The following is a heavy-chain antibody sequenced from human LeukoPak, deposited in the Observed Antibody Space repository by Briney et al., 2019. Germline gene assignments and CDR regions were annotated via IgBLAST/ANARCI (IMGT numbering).Heavy chain of an antibody. Sequence: PGRSLRLSCAASGFTFSHVAMHWVRQSPGKGPEWVAVISYDGKNANYADSVEGRFTVPRDNSKNTLYLQLNSLRAEDTAIYYCAREYCTTANCYRLDSWGQGTLVTVSS. CDR3: AREYCTTANCYRLDS. CDR2: ISYDGKNA. D-gene: IGHD2-2*02. CDR1: GFTFSHVA. V-gene: IGHV3-30*04. J-gene: IGHJ4*02.